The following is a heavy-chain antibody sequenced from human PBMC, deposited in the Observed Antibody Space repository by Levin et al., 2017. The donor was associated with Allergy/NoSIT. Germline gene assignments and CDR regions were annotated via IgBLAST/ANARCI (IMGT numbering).Heavy chain of an antibody. CDR2: VSGSGGA. D-gene: IGHD6-6*01. CDR3: AKEYSASSSDYF. Sequence: GESLKISCAVSGLAISNYAMSWVRQAPGKGLEWVAGVSGSGGAYYADSVKGRFTVSRDNSKNMVFLLMNSLRGDDTAVYFCAKEYSASSSDYFWGQGTLVTVSS. J-gene: IGHJ4*02. V-gene: IGHV3-23*01. CDR1: GLAISNYA.